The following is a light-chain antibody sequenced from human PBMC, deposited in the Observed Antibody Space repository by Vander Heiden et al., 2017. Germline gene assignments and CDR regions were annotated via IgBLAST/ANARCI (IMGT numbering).Light chain of an antibody. J-gene: IGKJ4*01. CDR2: AAS. V-gene: IGKV1-39*01. Sequence: DSQMAQSPSSLSASVADRVTITCRASQSISSYLNWYQQQPGKAPKLLIYAASSLQSGVPSRFSGSGSGTDFTLTISSLQPEDFATYYCQQSYSTPLTFGGGTKVEIK. CDR3: QQSYSTPLT. CDR1: QSISSY.